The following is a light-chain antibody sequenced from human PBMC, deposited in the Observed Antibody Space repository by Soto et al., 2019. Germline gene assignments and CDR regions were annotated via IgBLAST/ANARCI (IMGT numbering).Light chain of an antibody. V-gene: IGLV2-8*01. CDR3: SSYAGSNSYV. CDR2: DVS. J-gene: IGLJ1*01. Sequence: QSALAQPPSASGSPGQSVTISCTGTSSDVGGYNFVSWYQHHPGKAPKLMIFDVSGRPSGVPDRFSGSKSGNTASLTVSGLQAEDEADYYCSSYAGSNSYVFGTGTKVTVL. CDR1: SSDVGGYNF.